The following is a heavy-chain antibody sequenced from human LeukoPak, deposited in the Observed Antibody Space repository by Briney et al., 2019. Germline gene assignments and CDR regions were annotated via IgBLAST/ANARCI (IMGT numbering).Heavy chain of an antibody. J-gene: IGHJ5*02. Sequence: GGSLRLSCAASGFTFREYSMSWVRQAPGKGLGWVSNIRSNGGDTYYTDSVKGRFTISRDNSKNTLYLEMNNLRAGDTAVYYCAKGGYTTWFDPWGQGTLVTVSS. D-gene: IGHD2-15*01. CDR1: GFTFREYS. V-gene: IGHV3-23*01. CDR3: AKGGYTTWFDP. CDR2: IRSNGGDT.